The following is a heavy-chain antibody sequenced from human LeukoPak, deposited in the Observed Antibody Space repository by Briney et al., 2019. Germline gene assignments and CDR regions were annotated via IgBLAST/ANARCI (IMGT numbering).Heavy chain of an antibody. CDR1: GFTFSSYG. CDR3: ARDHHYYDSSGHAFDI. J-gene: IGHJ3*02. D-gene: IGHD3-22*01. CDR2: IRYDGSNK. V-gene: IGHV3-30*02. Sequence: GGSLRLSCAASGFTFSSYGMHWVRQAPGKGLEWVAFIRYDGSNKYYADSVKGRFTISRDNSKNTLYLQMNSLRAEDTAVYYCARDHHYYDSSGHAFDIWGQGTVVTVSS.